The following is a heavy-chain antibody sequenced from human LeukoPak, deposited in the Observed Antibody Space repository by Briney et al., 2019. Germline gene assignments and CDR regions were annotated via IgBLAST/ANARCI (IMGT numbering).Heavy chain of an antibody. J-gene: IGHJ5*02. CDR3: ARQSGYCSGGSCYIWFDP. CDR1: GSSFTSYW. CDR2: IYPGDSDT. Sequence: GASLKISFKGSGSSFTSYWIGWVRQMPGKGLEWMGIIYPGDSDTRYSPSFQGQVTISADKSISTAYLQWSSLKASDTAMYYCARQSGYCSGGSCYIWFDPWGQGTLVTVSS. V-gene: IGHV5-51*01. D-gene: IGHD2-15*01.